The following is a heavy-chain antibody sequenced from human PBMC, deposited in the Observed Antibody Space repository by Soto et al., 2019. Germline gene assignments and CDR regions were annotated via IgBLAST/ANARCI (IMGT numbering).Heavy chain of an antibody. D-gene: IGHD2-2*01. V-gene: IGHV3-15*01. Sequence: GSLRLSCAASGFTFSNAWMSWVRQAPGKGLEWVGRIKSKTDGGTTDYAAPVKGRFTISRDDSKNTLYLQMNSLKTEDTAVYYCTTGVVVVPAANHLKRNYFDYWGQGTLVTVSS. CDR2: IKSKTDGGTT. CDR3: TTGVVVVPAANHLKRNYFDY. CDR1: GFTFSNAW. J-gene: IGHJ4*02.